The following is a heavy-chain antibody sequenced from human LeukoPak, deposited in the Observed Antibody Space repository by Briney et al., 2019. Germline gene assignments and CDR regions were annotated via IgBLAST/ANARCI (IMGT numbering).Heavy chain of an antibody. J-gene: IGHJ6*03. V-gene: IGHV1-58*02. CDR3: ARETEDSAAAGRYYYYMDV. D-gene: IGHD6-13*01. Sequence: SVKVSCKASGFTFTSSAMQWVRQARGQRLEWIGWIVVGSGNTNYAQKFQERVTITRDMTTSTAYMELSSLRSEDTAVYYCARETEDSAAAGRYYYYMDVWGKGTTVTVSS. CDR2: IVVGSGNT. CDR1: GFTFTSSA.